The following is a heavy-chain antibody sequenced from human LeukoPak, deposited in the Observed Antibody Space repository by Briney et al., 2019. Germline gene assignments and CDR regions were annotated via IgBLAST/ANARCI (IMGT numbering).Heavy chain of an antibody. D-gene: IGHD3-10*01. J-gene: IGHJ4*02. Sequence: GGSLRLSCADSGFTVSSNYMNWVRQAPGKGLEWVSFIRSKAYGGTTEYAASVKGRFTMSRDDSKSIAYLQMNSLKTEDTAVYYCTGSFGELTFFDYWGQGTLVTVSS. CDR2: IRSKAYGGTT. CDR3: TGSFGELTFFDY. CDR1: GFTVSSNY. V-gene: IGHV3-49*04.